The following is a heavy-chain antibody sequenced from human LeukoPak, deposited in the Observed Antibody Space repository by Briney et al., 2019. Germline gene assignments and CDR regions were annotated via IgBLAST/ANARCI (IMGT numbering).Heavy chain of an antibody. CDR1: GGSFSGYY. D-gene: IGHD5-12*01. V-gene: IGHV4-34*01. CDR3: ARQLRSGYDYDY. J-gene: IGHJ4*02. CDR2: INHSGST. Sequence: KASETLSLTCAVYGGSFSGYYWSWIRQPPGKGLEWIGEINHSGSTNYNPSLKSRVTISVDTSKNQFSLKLSSVTAADTAVYYCARQLRSGYDYDYWGQGTLVTVSS.